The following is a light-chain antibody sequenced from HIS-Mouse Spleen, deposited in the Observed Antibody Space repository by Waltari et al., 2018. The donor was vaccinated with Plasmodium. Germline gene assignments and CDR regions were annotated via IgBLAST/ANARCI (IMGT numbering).Light chain of an antibody. CDR2: LGS. J-gene: IGKJ1*01. CDR3: MQALQTPWT. V-gene: IGKV2-28*01. Sequence: DIVMTQSPLSLPVTPGEPASISCRSSQSLLHSTGHNYLDWYLQKPGQSPQLLIYLGSNRASGVPDRFSGSGSGTDFTLKISRVEAEDAGVYYCMQALQTPWTFGQGTKVEIK. CDR1: QSLLHSTGHNY.